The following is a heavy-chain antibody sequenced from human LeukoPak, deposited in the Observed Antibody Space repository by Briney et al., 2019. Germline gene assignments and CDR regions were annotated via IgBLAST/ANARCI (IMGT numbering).Heavy chain of an antibody. CDR1: GFTVSSNY. V-gene: IGHV3-53*01. Sequence: GGSLRLSCATSGFTVSSNYMSWVRQAPGKGLEWVSVIYDSGTTYYADSVKGRFLIFRDTSKNTVDLQMNSLRVEDTAVYYCARVKGNYQNWFDPWGQGTLVTVSS. CDR2: IYDSGTT. D-gene: IGHD1-7*01. CDR3: ARVKGNYQNWFDP. J-gene: IGHJ5*02.